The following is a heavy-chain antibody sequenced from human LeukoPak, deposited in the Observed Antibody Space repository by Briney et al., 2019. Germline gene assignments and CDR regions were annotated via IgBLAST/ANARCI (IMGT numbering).Heavy chain of an antibody. J-gene: IGHJ4*02. V-gene: IGHV4-31*03. CDR1: GGSISSGGYY. CDR3: ARGVVEMATSHFDY. Sequence: SQTLSLTCTVSGGSISSGGYYWSWIRQHPGKGLEWIGYIYYSGSTYYNPSLKSRVTISVDTSKNQFSLKLSSVTAADTAVYYCARGVVEMATSHFDYWGQGTLVTVSS. CDR2: IYYSGST. D-gene: IGHD5-24*01.